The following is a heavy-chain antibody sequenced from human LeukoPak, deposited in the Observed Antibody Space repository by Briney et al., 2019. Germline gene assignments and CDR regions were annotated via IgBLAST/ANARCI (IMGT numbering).Heavy chain of an antibody. CDR3: ARALRGIAARLYPY. Sequence: SETLSLTCAVYGGSFSGYYWSWIRQPPGKGLEWIGEINHSGSTNYNPPLKSRVTISVDTSKNQFSLKLSSVTAADTAVYYRARALRGIAARLYPYWGQGTLVTVSS. CDR1: GGSFSGYY. CDR2: INHSGST. V-gene: IGHV4-34*01. D-gene: IGHD6-6*01. J-gene: IGHJ4*02.